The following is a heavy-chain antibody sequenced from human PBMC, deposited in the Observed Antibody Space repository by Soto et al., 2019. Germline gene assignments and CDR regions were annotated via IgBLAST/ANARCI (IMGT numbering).Heavy chain of an antibody. D-gene: IGHD4-17*01. CDR2: IKQDGSEK. CDR3: ARVTRGDYYYFDY. Sequence: GGSLRLSCAASGFTFSSYWMSWVRQAPGKGLEWVANIKQDGSEKYYVDSVRGRFTISRDNAKNSLYLQMNSLRAEDTAVYYCARVTRGDYYYFDYWGQGTLVTVSS. CDR1: GFTFSSYW. V-gene: IGHV3-7*03. J-gene: IGHJ4*02.